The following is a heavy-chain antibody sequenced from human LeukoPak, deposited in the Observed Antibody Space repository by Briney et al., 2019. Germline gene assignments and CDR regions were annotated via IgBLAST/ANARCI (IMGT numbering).Heavy chain of an antibody. CDR1: GYTFTSYY. CDR2: INPSGGST. D-gene: IGHD3-22*01. J-gene: IGHJ6*02. Sequence: ASVKVSCKASGYTFTSYYMHWVRQAPGQGLEWMGIINPSGGSTSYAQKFQGRVTMTRDTSTSTVYMELSSLRSEDTAVYYCARDLFTYYYDSSGYPNGMDVWGQGTTVTVSS. V-gene: IGHV1-46*01. CDR3: ARDLFTYYYDSSGYPNGMDV.